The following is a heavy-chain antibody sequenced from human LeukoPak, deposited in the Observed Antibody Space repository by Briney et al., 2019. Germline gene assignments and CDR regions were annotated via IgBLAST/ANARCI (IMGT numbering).Heavy chain of an antibody. D-gene: IGHD3-9*01. CDR2: IYSGGST. Sequence: GGSLRLSCAASGFTVSSNYMSWVRQAPGKGLEWVSVIYSGGSTYYADSVKGRFTISRVNSKNTLYLQMNSLRAEDTAVYYCALSGYYYYYMDVWGKGTTVTISS. J-gene: IGHJ6*03. CDR1: GFTVSSNY. V-gene: IGHV3-66*01. CDR3: ALSGYYYYYMDV.